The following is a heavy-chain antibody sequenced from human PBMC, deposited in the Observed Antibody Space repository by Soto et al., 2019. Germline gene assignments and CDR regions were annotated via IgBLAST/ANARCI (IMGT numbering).Heavy chain of an antibody. D-gene: IGHD3-22*01. J-gene: IGHJ3*02. Sequence: QVQLVQSGAEVKQPGSSVKVSCKASGGTFSSDAINWVRQAPGHGLEWMGGIIPIFGTVNYAQKLQGRVTITADESTSTVYMELSSLRSEDTAVYYCATHYYERSGYYIVGAFEIRGPGTLVTVSS. CDR1: GGTFSSDA. V-gene: IGHV1-69*01. CDR3: ATHYYERSGYYIVGAFEI. CDR2: IIPIFGTV.